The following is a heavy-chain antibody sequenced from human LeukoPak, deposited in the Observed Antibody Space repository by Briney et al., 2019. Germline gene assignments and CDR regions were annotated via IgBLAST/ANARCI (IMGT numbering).Heavy chain of an antibody. CDR2: INPNSGGT. Sequence: ASVKVSCKASGYTFTGYYMHWVRQAPGQGLEWMGWINPNSGGTNYAQKFQGWVTMTRDTSISTAYMELSRPRSDDTAVYYCARSPSEMGYPDYWGQGTLVTVSP. CDR1: GYTFTGYY. V-gene: IGHV1-2*04. J-gene: IGHJ4*02. D-gene: IGHD2-8*01. CDR3: ARSPSEMGYPDY.